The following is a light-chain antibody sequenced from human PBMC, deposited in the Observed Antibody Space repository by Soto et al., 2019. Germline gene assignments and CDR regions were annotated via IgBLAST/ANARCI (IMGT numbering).Light chain of an antibody. V-gene: IGLV2-14*03. CDR3: SSHTTSTTLV. Sequence: QSALTQPASVSGSPGQSITISCTGTSNDVGGYNYVSWYQQHPGKAPKLLIYEVNNRPSGVSSRFSGSKSGNTASLTISGLQTDDEADYYCSSHTTSTTLVFGGGTKVTVL. CDR1: SNDVGGYNY. J-gene: IGLJ3*02. CDR2: EVN.